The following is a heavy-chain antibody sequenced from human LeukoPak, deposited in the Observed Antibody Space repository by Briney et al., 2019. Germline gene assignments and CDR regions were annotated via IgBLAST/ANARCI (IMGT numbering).Heavy chain of an antibody. Sequence: PSETLSLTCAVYGGSFSGYYWSWIRQPPGKGLEWIGEINHSGSTNYNPSLKSRVTISVDTSKNQFSLKLSSVTAADTAVYYCGRDGRLEPLGYWGQGTLVSVSS. CDR3: GRDGRLEPLGY. D-gene: IGHD1-1*01. CDR2: INHSGST. V-gene: IGHV4-34*01. J-gene: IGHJ4*02. CDR1: GGSFSGYY.